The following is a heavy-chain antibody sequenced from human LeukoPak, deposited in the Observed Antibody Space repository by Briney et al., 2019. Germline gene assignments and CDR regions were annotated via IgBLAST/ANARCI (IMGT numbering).Heavy chain of an antibody. J-gene: IGHJ4*02. CDR1: GFTFSSYA. CDR3: ARDWRPSDYIVATIIEYYFDY. Sequence: GGSLRLSCAASGFTFSSYAMHWVRQAPGKGLEWVAVISYDGSNKYYADSVKGRFTISRDNSKNTLYLQMNSLRAEDTAVYYCARDWRPSDYIVATIIEYYFDYWGQGTLVTVSS. V-gene: IGHV3-30*04. CDR2: ISYDGSNK. D-gene: IGHD5-12*01.